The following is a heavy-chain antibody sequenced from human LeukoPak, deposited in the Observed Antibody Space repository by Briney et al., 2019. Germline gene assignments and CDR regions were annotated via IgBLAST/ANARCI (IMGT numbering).Heavy chain of an antibody. Sequence: PPETLSLTCAVYGGSFSGYYWSWIRQPPGKGLEWIGEINHSGSTNYNPSLKSRVTISVDTSKNQFSLKLSSVTAADTAVYYCARSASCSGGSCYGPINFYDYWGQGTLVTVSS. V-gene: IGHV4-34*01. D-gene: IGHD2-15*01. J-gene: IGHJ4*02. CDR1: GGSFSGYY. CDR3: ARSASCSGGSCYGPINFYDY. CDR2: INHSGST.